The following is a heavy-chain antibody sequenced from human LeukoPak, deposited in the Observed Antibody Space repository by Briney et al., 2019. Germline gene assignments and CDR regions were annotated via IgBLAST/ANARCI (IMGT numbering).Heavy chain of an antibody. J-gene: IGHJ4*02. D-gene: IGHD3-16*01. CDR1: GYTFTSYG. CDR3: ARGFGREIDY. Sequence: ASVKVSCKASGYTFTSYGITWVRQAPGQGLEWMGWINAGNGNTKYSQEFQGRVTITRDTSASTAYMELSSLRSEDMAVYYCARGFGREIDYWGQGTLVTVSS. CDR2: INAGNGNT. V-gene: IGHV1-3*03.